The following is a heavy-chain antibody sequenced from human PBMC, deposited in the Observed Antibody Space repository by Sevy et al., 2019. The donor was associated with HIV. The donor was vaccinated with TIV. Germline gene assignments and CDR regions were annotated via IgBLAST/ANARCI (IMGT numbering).Heavy chain of an antibody. CDR3: AREGCTKPHDY. CDR1: GFTFSKYS. CDR2: FSFGCGKI. V-gene: IGHV3-23*01. J-gene: IGHJ4*02. Sequence: GGSLRLSCAASGFTFSKYSMSWIRQTPGKGLEWVSTFSFGCGKINYAESVKGRFTISRDDSRNTFYLQMNSLRAEDTAIYYCAREGCTKPHDYWGQGTVVTVS. D-gene: IGHD2-8*01.